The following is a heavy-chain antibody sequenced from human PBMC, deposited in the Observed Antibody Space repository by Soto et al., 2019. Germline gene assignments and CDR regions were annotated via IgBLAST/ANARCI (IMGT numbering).Heavy chain of an antibody. V-gene: IGHV4-34*01. CDR3: ARGSGIVALPGELEDVNYDY. Sequence: QVQLQQWGAGLVKPSETLSLSCAVYGQSFSGHSWAWIRQPPGKGLEWIGEINESGSTYYTPSLKSRVTISTATSKNQFSLKLSSVSAADTAAYFCARGSGIVALPGELEDVNYDYWGQGTLVNVSS. CDR1: GQSFSGHS. CDR2: INESGST. D-gene: IGHD1-1*01. J-gene: IGHJ4*02.